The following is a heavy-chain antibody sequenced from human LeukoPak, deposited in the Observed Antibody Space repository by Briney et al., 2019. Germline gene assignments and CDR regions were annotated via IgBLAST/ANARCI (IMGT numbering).Heavy chain of an antibody. CDR3: ARDSSGIAAAGTEIWFDP. J-gene: IGHJ5*02. CDR1: GFTFDDYG. Sequence: PGGSLRLSCAASGFTFDDYGMSWVRQAPGKGLEWIGEINHSGSTNYNPSLKSRVTISVDTSKNQFSLKLSSVTAADTAVYYCARDSSGIAAAGTEIWFDPWGQGTLVTVSS. D-gene: IGHD6-13*01. V-gene: IGHV4-34*01. CDR2: INHSGST.